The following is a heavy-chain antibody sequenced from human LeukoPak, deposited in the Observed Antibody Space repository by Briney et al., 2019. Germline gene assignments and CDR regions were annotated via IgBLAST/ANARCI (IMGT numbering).Heavy chain of an antibody. V-gene: IGHV3-11*01. J-gene: IGHJ4*02. D-gene: IGHD6-19*01. CDR2: IGGSDSIV. Sequence: GGSVRLSCEASGFDFRNYYMSWVRQAPGKGLEWVSDIGGSDSIVAYADSVKGRFSISRDFAKNSLYLQMNSLRAEDTAVYYCAREKVAGTFDSWGQGALVTVSS. CDR1: GFDFRNYY. CDR3: AREKVAGTFDS.